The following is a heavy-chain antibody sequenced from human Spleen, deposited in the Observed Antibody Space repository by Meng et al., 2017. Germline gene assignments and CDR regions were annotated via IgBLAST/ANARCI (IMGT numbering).Heavy chain of an antibody. J-gene: IGHJ3*02. CDR3: ARIPLCYYDSSGYPQEAFDI. V-gene: IGHV2-70*04. D-gene: IGHD3-22*01. Sequence: SGPTLVKPTQTLTLTCTFSGFSLSTSGMRVSWIRQPPGKALEWLARIDWDDDKFYSTSLKTRLTISKDTSKNQVVLTMTNMDPVDTATYYCARIPLCYYDSSGYPQEAFDIWGQGTMVTVSS. CDR1: GFSLSTSGMR. CDR2: IDWDDDK.